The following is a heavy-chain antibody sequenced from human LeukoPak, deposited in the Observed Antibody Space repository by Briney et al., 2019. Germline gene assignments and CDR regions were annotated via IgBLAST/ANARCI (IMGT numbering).Heavy chain of an antibody. CDR1: GFTFSDYY. D-gene: IGHD6-13*01. CDR3: ARLSGTLVY. Sequence: GSLRLSCAASGFTFSDYYMSWIRQPPGKGLEWIGSIYYSGSTYYNPSLKSRVTISVDTSKNQFSLKLSSVTAADTAVYYCARLSGTLVYWGQGTLVTVSS. J-gene: IGHJ4*02. CDR2: IYYSGST. V-gene: IGHV4-39*01.